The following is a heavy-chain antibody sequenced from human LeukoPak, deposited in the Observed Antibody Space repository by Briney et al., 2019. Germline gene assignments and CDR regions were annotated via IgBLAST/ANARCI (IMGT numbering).Heavy chain of an antibody. V-gene: IGHV3-7*01. CDR3: ARVTARAGYNFPGY. J-gene: IGHJ4*02. Sequence: PGGSLRLSCAASGFTFSSYWMRWVRQAPGKGREGVADINQDGSEKYYVDSVKGRFTISRDNAKNSLYLQMNSLRAEDTAVYSCARVTARAGYNFPGYWGQGTLVTVSS. D-gene: IGHD5-24*01. CDR1: GFTFSSYW. CDR2: INQDGSEK.